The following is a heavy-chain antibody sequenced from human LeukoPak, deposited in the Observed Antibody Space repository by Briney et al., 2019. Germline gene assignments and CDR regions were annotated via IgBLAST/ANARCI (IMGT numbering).Heavy chain of an antibody. V-gene: IGHV1-46*01. CDR2: INPSGGST. CDR1: GYTFISYY. Sequence: ASVKVSCKASGYTFISYYMHWVRQAPGQGLEWMGIINPSGGSTSYAQKFQGRVTMTRDMSTSTVYMELSSLRSEDTAVYYCARDRGPAHSGWHGPPSNWFDPWGQGTLVTVSS. CDR3: ARDRGPAHSGWHGPPSNWFDP. J-gene: IGHJ5*02. D-gene: IGHD6-19*01.